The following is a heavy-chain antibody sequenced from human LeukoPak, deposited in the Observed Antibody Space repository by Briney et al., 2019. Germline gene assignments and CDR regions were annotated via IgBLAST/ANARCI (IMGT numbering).Heavy chain of an antibody. CDR3: AIDVGELLTY. CDR1: GYTLAELS. D-gene: IGHD3-16*01. V-gene: IGHV1-24*01. CDR2: VDPEDGEI. Sequence: ASVKVSCTVSGYTLAELSMHWMRQSPGKGLEWMGGVDPEDGEIIYAQNFKGRVTMTEDTSTDTAYMNLSSLRSEDTAVYYCAIDVGELLTYWGQGTLVTVSS. J-gene: IGHJ4*02.